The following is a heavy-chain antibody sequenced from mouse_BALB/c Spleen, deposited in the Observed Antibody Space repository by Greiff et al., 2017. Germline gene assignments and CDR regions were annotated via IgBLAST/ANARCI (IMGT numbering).Heavy chain of an antibody. CDR3: AKRGGAMDY. J-gene: IGHJ4*01. CDR2: IWGDGST. Sequence: VQLQQSGPGLVPPSQSLSITCTVSGFSLTSYGVSWVRQSPGKGLEWLGVIWGDGSTNYHSALISRLSISKDNSKSQVFLKLNSLQTDDTTTYYCAKRGGAMDYWGQGTSVTVSS. V-gene: IGHV2-3*01. CDR1: GFSLTSYG.